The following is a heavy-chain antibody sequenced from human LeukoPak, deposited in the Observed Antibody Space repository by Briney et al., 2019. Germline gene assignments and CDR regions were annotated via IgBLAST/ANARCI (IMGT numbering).Heavy chain of an antibody. J-gene: IGHJ3*02. V-gene: IGHV4-4*07. CDR1: GGSISSYY. CDR2: IYASGST. CDR3: ARDDRMCAFDI. Sequence: SETLSLTCTVSGGSISSYYWSWIRQPAGKGLEWIGRIYASGSTDYNPSLKSRITMSVDTSKNQFSLKLSSVTAADTAVYYCARDDRMCAFDIWGQGTMVTISS.